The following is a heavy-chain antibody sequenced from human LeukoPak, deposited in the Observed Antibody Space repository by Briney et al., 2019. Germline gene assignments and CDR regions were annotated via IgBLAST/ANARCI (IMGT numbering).Heavy chain of an antibody. Sequence: GGSLRLSCAGSGFTFSSYAAHWVRQAPGKGLEWVAAISYDGSKKYYADSEKGRFTISRDNSRNTLDLQVSSPRVEDTAMYYCARAEFYFDSSAYYPFDLWGQGTLVTVSS. V-gene: IGHV3-30*15. CDR3: ARAEFYFDSSAYYPFDL. D-gene: IGHD3-22*01. J-gene: IGHJ4*02. CDR2: ISYDGSKK. CDR1: GFTFSSYA.